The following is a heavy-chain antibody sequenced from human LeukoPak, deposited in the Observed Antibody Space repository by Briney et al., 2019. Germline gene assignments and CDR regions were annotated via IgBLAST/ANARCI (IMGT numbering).Heavy chain of an antibody. CDR1: GFTFSSYA. J-gene: IGHJ4*02. Sequence: GGSLRLSCAASGFTFSSYAMSWVRQAPGKGLEWVSAISGSGGSTYYADSVKGRFTISRDNAKNSLYVQMNSLRAEDTAVYYCARETVCSSTSCYDYWGQGTLVTVSS. CDR3: ARETVCSSTSCYDY. V-gene: IGHV3-23*01. CDR2: ISGSGGST. D-gene: IGHD2-2*01.